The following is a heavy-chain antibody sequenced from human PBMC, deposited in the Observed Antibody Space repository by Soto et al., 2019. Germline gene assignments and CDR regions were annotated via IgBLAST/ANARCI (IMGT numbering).Heavy chain of an antibody. CDR3: AKFSYHDSSGYYFYWFDP. J-gene: IGHJ5*02. CDR1: GGSISSGGYY. Sequence: ILSLTCTFSGGSISSGGYYWSWIRQHPGKGLEWIGYIYYSGRTYYNPSLKSRVTISVDTSKNQFSLKLSSVTAADTAVYYCAKFSYHDSSGYYFYWFDPWGQGARVTASS. CDR2: IYYSGRT. D-gene: IGHD3-22*01. V-gene: IGHV4-31*03.